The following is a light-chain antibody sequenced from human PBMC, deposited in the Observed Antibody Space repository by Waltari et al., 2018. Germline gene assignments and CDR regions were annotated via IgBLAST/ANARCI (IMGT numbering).Light chain of an antibody. CDR2: EVS. CDR1: SSDVGGYNY. Sequence: QSALTQPASVSGSPGQSITISCTGTSSDVGGYNYVSWYQQHPGKAPKLMIYEVSNRPSGVSNLFSGSKSGNTASLTISGLQAEDEADYYCSSYTSSTGVFGGGTKLTVL. CDR3: SSYTSSTGV. V-gene: IGLV2-14*01. J-gene: IGLJ2*01.